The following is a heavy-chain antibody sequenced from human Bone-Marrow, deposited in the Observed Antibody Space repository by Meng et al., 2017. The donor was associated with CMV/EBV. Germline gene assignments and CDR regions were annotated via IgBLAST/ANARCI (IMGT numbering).Heavy chain of an antibody. CDR3: ARPGYDFWSGYWAYYFDY. CDR1: GFTFSSYG. CDR2: IRYDGSNK. J-gene: IGHJ4*02. Sequence: GESLKISCAASGFTFSSYGMHWVRQAPGKGLEWVAFIRYDGSNKYYADSVKGRFTISRDNSKNTLYLQMNSLRAEDTAVYYCARPGYDFWSGYWAYYFDYWGQGPLVTFYS. D-gene: IGHD3-3*01. V-gene: IGHV3-30*02.